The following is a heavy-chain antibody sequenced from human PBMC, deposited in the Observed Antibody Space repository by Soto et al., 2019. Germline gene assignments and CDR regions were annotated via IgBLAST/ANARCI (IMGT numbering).Heavy chain of an antibody. Sequence: QVQLVESGGGVVQPGRSLRLSCAASGFTFSSYAMHWVRQAPGKGLEWVAVISYDGSNKYYADSVKGRFTISRDNSKNTLYLQMNSLRAEDTAVYYCARGCGDYTIHDYWGQGTLVTVSS. CDR3: ARGCGDYTIHDY. V-gene: IGHV3-30-3*01. J-gene: IGHJ4*02. D-gene: IGHD2-21*02. CDR2: ISYDGSNK. CDR1: GFTFSSYA.